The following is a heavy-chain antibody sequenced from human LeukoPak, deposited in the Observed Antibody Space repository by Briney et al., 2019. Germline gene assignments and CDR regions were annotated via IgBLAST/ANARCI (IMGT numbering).Heavy chain of an antibody. CDR2: IYYSGGT. Sequence: PSETLSLTCTVSGGSISSYYWSWIRQPPGKGLEWIGYIYYSGGTNYNPSLKSRVTISVDTSKNQFSLKLSSVTAADTAVYYCAREISSITGTGFDYWGQGTLVTVSS. CDR3: AREISSITGTGFDY. CDR1: GGSISSYY. J-gene: IGHJ4*02. D-gene: IGHD1-20*01. V-gene: IGHV4-59*01.